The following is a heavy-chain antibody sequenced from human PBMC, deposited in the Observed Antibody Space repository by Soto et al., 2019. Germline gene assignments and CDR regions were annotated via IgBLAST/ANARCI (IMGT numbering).Heavy chain of an antibody. V-gene: IGHV1-69*13. CDR2: ITPMFGTA. Sequence: SVKGSCKASGGTFSRYTISWVRQAPGQGLEWMGGITPMFGTANYAQKFQGRVTIAADESTSTAYMELSSLRSEDTAVYYCARQFDYESSGYYYAYWGQGTVVTVSS. CDR1: GGTFSRYT. CDR3: ARQFDYESSGYYYAY. J-gene: IGHJ4*02. D-gene: IGHD3-22*01.